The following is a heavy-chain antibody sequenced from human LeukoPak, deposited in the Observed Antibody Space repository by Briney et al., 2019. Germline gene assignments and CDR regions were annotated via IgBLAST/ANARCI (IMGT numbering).Heavy chain of an antibody. J-gene: IGHJ6*02. CDR2: INSDGSST. CDR1: GFTFSTYW. V-gene: IGHV3-74*01. CDR3: ARSYGMDV. Sequence: PGGSLRLSCAASGFTFSTYWMHWVRQAPGKGPVWVSRINSDGSSTTYADSVKGRLTISRDNAKSTLYLQMNSLRAEDTAVYYCARSYGMDVWGQGTTVTVSS.